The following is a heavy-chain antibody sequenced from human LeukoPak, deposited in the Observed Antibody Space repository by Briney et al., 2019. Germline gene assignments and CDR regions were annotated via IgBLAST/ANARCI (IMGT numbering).Heavy chain of an antibody. Sequence: HPGGSLRLSCAASGLTFSSYAMSWVRQAPGKGLEWVSAISGSGGSTYYADSVKGRFTISRDNSKNTLYLQMNSLRAEDTAVYYCSKLGGYSSSWSYYYYYYMDVWGKGTTVTVSS. J-gene: IGHJ6*03. D-gene: IGHD6-13*01. V-gene: IGHV3-23*01. CDR1: GLTFSSYA. CDR2: ISGSGGST. CDR3: SKLGGYSSSWSYYYYYYMDV.